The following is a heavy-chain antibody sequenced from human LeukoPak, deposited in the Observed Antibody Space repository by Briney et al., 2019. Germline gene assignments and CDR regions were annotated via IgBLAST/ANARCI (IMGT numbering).Heavy chain of an antibody. CDR1: SGSISGYY. CDR3: ASEAAAGMGDY. J-gene: IGHJ4*02. V-gene: IGHV4-4*07. D-gene: IGHD6-13*01. Sequence: PSETLSLTCTVSSGSISGYYWSWIRQPAGKGLEWIGRIYTSGSTNYNPSLKSRVTISVDTSKNQFSLKLSSVTAADTAVYYCASEAAAGMGDYWGQGTLVTVSS. CDR2: IYTSGST.